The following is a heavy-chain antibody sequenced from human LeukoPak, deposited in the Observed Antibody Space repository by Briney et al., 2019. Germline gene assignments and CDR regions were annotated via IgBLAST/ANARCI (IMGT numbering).Heavy chain of an antibody. D-gene: IGHD6-13*01. V-gene: IGHV1-2*02. J-gene: IGHJ6*03. CDR2: INPNRGGT. Sequence: ASVKVSCKASGYTFTGYYMHWVRQAPGQGLEWMGWINPNRGGTNYAQKFQGRVTMTRDTSISTAYMELSRLRSDDTAVYYCARDSWEQQLVPNYYYYYMDVWGKGTTVTVSS. CDR1: GYTFTGYY. CDR3: ARDSWEQQLVPNYYYYYMDV.